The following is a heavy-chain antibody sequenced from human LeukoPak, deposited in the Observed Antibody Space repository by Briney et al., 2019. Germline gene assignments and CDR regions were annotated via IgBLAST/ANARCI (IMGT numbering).Heavy chain of an antibody. Sequence: ASVKVSCKASGYTFTSYGISWVRQAPGQGLEWMGWISAYNGNTSYAQKLQGRVTMTTDTSTSTAYMELRSLRSDDTAVYYCAREKVWGYSYRDGPYYGMDVWGKGTTVTVSS. V-gene: IGHV1-18*04. D-gene: IGHD5-18*01. CDR1: GYTFTSYG. CDR2: ISAYNGNT. CDR3: AREKVWGYSYRDGPYYGMDV. J-gene: IGHJ6*04.